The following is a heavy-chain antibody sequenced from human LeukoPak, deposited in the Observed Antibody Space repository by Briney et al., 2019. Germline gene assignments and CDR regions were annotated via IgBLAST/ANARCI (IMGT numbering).Heavy chain of an antibody. CDR1: GYTFTSYG. D-gene: IGHD1-14*01. V-gene: IGHV1-8*02. CDR2: MNPNSGNT. CDR3: ARETETKSTSGGERFYYYYMDV. Sequence: ASVKVSCKASGYTFTSYGINWVRQATGQGLEWMGWMNPNSGNTGYAQKFQGRVTMTRDTSISTAYMELSRLRSDDTAVYYCARETETKSTSGGERFYYYYMDVWGKGTTVTVSS. J-gene: IGHJ6*03.